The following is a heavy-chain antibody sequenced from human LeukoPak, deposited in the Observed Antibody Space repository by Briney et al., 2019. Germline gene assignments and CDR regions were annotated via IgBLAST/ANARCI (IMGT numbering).Heavy chain of an antibody. D-gene: IGHD3/OR15-3a*01. V-gene: IGHV3-30*02. CDR1: GFSFNSYG. CDR3: AKAPNFDFPGGY. Sequence: PGGSLRLSCAASGFSFNSYGMYWVRQAPGKGLEWVAFIWYDGRDKSYAGSVKGRFTISRDNFNNTLFLQMDSLRAEDTAVYYCAKAPNFDFPGGYWGQGTLVTVSS. CDR2: IWYDGRDK. J-gene: IGHJ4*02.